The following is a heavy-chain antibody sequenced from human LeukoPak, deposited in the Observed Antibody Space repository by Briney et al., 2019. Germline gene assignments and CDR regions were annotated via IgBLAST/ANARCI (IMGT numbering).Heavy chain of an antibody. J-gene: IGHJ4*02. V-gene: IGHV3-33*01. CDR2: IYYDGSNT. D-gene: IGHD6-19*01. CDR3: ARDPPSSGWSFDY. CDR1: GFTFSSYG. Sequence: SGGSLRLSCAASGFTFSSYGMHWVRQAPGKGLEWVAMIYYDGSNTYYADSVKGRFTISRDNPKNTVFLQMNTLRVEDTAVYFCARDPPSSGWSFDYWGQGTLVTVSS.